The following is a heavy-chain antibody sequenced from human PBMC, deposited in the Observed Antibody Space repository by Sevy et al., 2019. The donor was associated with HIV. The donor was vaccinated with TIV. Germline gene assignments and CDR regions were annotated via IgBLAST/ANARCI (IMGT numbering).Heavy chain of an antibody. Sequence: GGSLRLSCAASGFTFSSYGMHWVRQAPGKGLERVAVIWYDGINKYDADSVKGRFTISRDNSKNTLYLQMNSLRAQDTAVYYCARDGDIVVVPAPISSMDVGGQGTTVTCSS. CDR3: ARDGDIVVVPAPISSMDV. CDR1: GFTFSSYG. CDR2: IWYDGINK. V-gene: IGHV3-33*01. J-gene: IGHJ6*02. D-gene: IGHD2-2*01.